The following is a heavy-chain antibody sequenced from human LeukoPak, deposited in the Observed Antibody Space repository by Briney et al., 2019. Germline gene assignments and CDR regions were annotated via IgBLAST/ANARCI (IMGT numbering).Heavy chain of an antibody. CDR1: GFTFSSYA. D-gene: IGHD1-26*01. J-gene: IGHJ1*01. Sequence: GGSLRLSCAASGFTFSSYAMHWVRQAPGKGLEWVAVISYDGSNKYYADSVKGRFTISRDNSKNTLYLQMNSLRAEDTAVYYCAGVPPSVGEATSEYFQDWGQGTLVTVSS. CDR3: AGVPPSVGEATSEYFQD. V-gene: IGHV3-30-3*01. CDR2: ISYDGSNK.